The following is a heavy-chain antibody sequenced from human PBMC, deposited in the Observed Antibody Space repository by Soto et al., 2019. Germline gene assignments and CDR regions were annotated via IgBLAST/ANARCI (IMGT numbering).Heavy chain of an antibody. CDR2: IRSKANSYAT. CDR3: TRQLADYSNSIYYYYYYMDV. Sequence: GGSLRLSCAASGFTFSGSAMHWVRQASGKGLEWVGRIRSKANSYATAYAASVKGRFTISRDDSKNTAYLQMNSLKTEDTAVYYCTRQLADYSNSIYYYYYYMDVWGKGTTVTVSS. CDR1: GFTFSGSA. V-gene: IGHV3-73*01. J-gene: IGHJ6*03. D-gene: IGHD4-4*01.